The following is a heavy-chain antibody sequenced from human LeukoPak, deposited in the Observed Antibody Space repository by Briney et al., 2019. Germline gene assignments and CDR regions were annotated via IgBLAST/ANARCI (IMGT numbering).Heavy chain of an antibody. J-gene: IGHJ2*01. D-gene: IGHD1-1*01. Sequence: SETLSLTCTVSGGSISSYYWSWIRQPPGKGLEWIGYIYYSGSTNYNPSLKSRVTISVDTSKNQFSLKLSSVTAADTAVYYCAGGYKYWYFDLWGRGTLVAVSS. CDR1: GGSISSYY. V-gene: IGHV4-59*08. CDR3: AGGYKYWYFDL. CDR2: IYYSGST.